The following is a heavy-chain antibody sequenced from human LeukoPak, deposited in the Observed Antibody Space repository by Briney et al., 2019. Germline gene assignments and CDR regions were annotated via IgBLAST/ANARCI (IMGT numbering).Heavy chain of an antibody. CDR3: ARQYYYFFYAFDI. Sequence: SETLSLTCTVSGGSMSSYYWSWIRQPPGKGLEWIGSIYYSGSTYYNPSLKSRVTISVDTSKNQFSLKLSSVTAADTAVYYCARQYYYFFYAFDIWGQGTMVTVSS. V-gene: IGHV4-39*01. D-gene: IGHD3-3*01. CDR1: GGSMSSYY. CDR2: IYYSGST. J-gene: IGHJ3*02.